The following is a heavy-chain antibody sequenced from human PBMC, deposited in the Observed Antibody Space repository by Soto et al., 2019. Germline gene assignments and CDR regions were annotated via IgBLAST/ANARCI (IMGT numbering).Heavy chain of an antibody. J-gene: IGHJ4*02. Sequence: GGSLRLSCAASGFTFSSYWMSWVRQAPGKGLEWVANIKQDGSEKYYVDSVKGRFTISRDNAKNSLYLQMNSLRAEDTAVYYCARAGLMVYAIGLDYWGQGTLVTVSS. CDR1: GFTFSSYW. CDR3: ARAGLMVYAIGLDY. CDR2: IKQDGSEK. D-gene: IGHD2-8*01. V-gene: IGHV3-7*04.